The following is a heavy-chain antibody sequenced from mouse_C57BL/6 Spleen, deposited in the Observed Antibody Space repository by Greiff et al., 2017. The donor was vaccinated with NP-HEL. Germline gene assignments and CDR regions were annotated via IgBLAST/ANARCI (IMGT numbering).Heavy chain of an antibody. V-gene: IGHV1-42*01. D-gene: IGHD2-5*01. CDR1: GYSFTGYY. CDR2: INPSTGGT. J-gene: IGHJ1*03. CDR3: AGRYSNYDWYFDV. Sequence: EVQLQQSGPELVKPGASVKISCKASGYSFTGYYMNWVKQSPEKSLEWIGEINPSTGGTTYNLKFKAKATLTVDKSSSTAYMQLKSLTSEDSAVYYCAGRYSNYDWYFDVWGTGTTVTVSS.